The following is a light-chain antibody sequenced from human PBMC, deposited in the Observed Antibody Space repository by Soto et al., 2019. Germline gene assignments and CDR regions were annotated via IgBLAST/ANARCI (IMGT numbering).Light chain of an antibody. V-gene: IGLV2-23*01. CDR2: EGS. CDR1: SSDVGSYNL. J-gene: IGLJ2*01. Sequence: QSALTQPASVSGSPGQSITISCTGTSSDVGSYNLVSWYQQHPGKAPNLMIYEGSKRPSGVSNRFSGSKSGNTASLTISGLQAEDEADYYCCSYAGSYTYVVFGGGTKLTVL. CDR3: CSYAGSYTYVV.